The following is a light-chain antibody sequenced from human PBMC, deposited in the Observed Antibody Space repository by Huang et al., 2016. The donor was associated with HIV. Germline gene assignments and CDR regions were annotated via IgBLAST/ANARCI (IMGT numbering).Light chain of an antibody. CDR1: QSININ. J-gene: IGKJ4*01. CDR3: QQYNNWPPLLT. Sequence: EIVLTQSPATLSLSPGERAALSCRATQSININLAWYQQKPGQSPRLLIYGASTRATGSPARFRGSGSGTEFTLTISSLQSEDFAVYYCQQYNNWPPLLTFGGGTKVEIK. CDR2: GAS. V-gene: IGKV3-15*01.